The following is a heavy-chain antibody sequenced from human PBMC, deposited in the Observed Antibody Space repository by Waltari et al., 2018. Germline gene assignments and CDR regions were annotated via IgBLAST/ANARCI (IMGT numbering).Heavy chain of an antibody. D-gene: IGHD1-20*01. J-gene: IGHJ4*02. V-gene: IGHV3-23*01. Sequence: EVHLLESGGVLTRPGGSLSFACPASGFSFRAVPMCWVRQAPGKGLEWVSSISGGGGNTYYAASVEGRFIISRDNSKNTVSLEMTSLRAEDTAIYYCAKEHTVTGARPFDYWGRGTLVTVSS. CDR2: ISGGGGNT. CDR3: AKEHTVTGARPFDY. CDR1: GFSFRAVP.